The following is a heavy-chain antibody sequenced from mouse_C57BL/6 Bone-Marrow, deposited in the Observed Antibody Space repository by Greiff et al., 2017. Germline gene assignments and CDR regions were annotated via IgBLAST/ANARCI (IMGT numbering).Heavy chain of an antibody. Sequence: QVQLQLPGAELVKPGASVKLSCKASGYTFTSYWMQWVKQRPGQGLEWIGEIDPSDSYTNYNQKFKGKATLTVDTSSSTAYMQLSSLTSEDSAVYYCASPPYYYGSSFYAMDYWGQGTSVTVSS. D-gene: IGHD1-1*01. V-gene: IGHV1-50*01. CDR2: IDPSDSYT. J-gene: IGHJ4*01. CDR3: ASPPYYYGSSFYAMDY. CDR1: GYTFTSYW.